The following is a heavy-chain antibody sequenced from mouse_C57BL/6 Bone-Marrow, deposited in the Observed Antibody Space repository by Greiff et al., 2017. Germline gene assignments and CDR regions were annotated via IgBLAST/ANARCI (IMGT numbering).Heavy chain of an antibody. V-gene: IGHV1-76*01. CDR1: GYTFTDYY. CDR3: ARRLYWYFDV. J-gene: IGHJ1*03. CDR2: IYPGSGNT. Sequence: QVQLQQSGAELVRPGASVKLSCKASGYTFTDYYINWVKQRPGQGLEWIARIYPGSGNTYYNEKFKGKATLTAEKSSSTAYMQLSSLTSEYSAVYFCARRLYWYFDVWGTGTTVTVSS.